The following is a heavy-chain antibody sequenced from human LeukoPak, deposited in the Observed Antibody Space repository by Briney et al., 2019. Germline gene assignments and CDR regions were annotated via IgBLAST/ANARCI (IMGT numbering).Heavy chain of an antibody. D-gene: IGHD6-6*01. J-gene: IGHJ3*02. CDR3: ARQLVADPIQAFDI. CDR1: GFTFSSYS. Sequence: PGGSLRLSCAASGFTFSSYSMNWVRQAPGKGLEWVSSISSSSSYIYYADSVKGRFTISRDNAKNSLYLQMNSLRAEDTAVYYCARQLVADPIQAFDIWGQGTMVTVSS. CDR2: ISSSSSYI. V-gene: IGHV3-21*01.